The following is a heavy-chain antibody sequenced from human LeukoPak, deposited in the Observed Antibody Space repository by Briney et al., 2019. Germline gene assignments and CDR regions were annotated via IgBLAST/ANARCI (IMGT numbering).Heavy chain of an antibody. V-gene: IGHV4-59*01. CDR2: IYYSGST. D-gene: IGHD3-16*01. CDR3: ARIREGGSLDY. CDR1: VGSMSSYY. Sequence: SETLSLTCTVSVGSMSSYYWSWLRQPPGKALEWIGYIYYSGSTNYHPSLKSRVTISVDTSKNQFFLKLNSVTAAVTAVYYCARIREGGSLDYWGQGTLVTVSS. J-gene: IGHJ4*02.